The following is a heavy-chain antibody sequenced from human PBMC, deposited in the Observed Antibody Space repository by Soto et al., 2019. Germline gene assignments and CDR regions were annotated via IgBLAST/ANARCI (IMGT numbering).Heavy chain of an antibody. CDR3: ARNYGDYSEGPYYFDY. Sequence: QVQLVQSGAEVKKPGASVKFSCKASGVTFSSYAISWVRQAPGQGLEWMGGIIPIFGTANYAQKFQGRVTITADESTSTAYMELSSLRSEDTAVYYCARNYGDYSEGPYYFDYWGQGTLVTVAS. V-gene: IGHV1-69*01. CDR2: IIPIFGTA. D-gene: IGHD4-17*01. CDR1: GVTFSSYA. J-gene: IGHJ4*02.